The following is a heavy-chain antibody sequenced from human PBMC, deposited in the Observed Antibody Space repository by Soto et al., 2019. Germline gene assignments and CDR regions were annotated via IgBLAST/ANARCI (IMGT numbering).Heavy chain of an antibody. D-gene: IGHD3-22*01. CDR1: GFTFSSYG. J-gene: IGHJ3*02. CDR3: ARDSMIVVVTDVFDI. V-gene: IGHV3-33*01. Sequence: QVQLVESGGGVVQPGRSLRLSCAASGFTFSSYGMHWVRQAPGKGLEWVAVIWYDGSNKYYADSVKGRFTISRDNSKNTLYLQMISLRAEDTAVYYCARDSMIVVVTDVFDIWGQGTMVTVSS. CDR2: IWYDGSNK.